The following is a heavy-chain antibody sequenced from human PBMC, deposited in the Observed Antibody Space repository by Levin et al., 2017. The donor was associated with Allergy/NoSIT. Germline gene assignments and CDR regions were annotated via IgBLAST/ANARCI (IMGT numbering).Heavy chain of an antibody. CDR2: IRSKAYGGTT. J-gene: IGHJ4*02. Sequence: PGGSLRLSCTGSGFTFGDYAMSWVRQAPGKGREWVGFIRSKAYGGTTEDAASVKGRFTISRDDSKSIAYLQMNSLKTEDTAVYYCTRLPLGYCSGGSCYSDYWGQGTLVTVSS. V-gene: IGHV3-49*04. CDR1: GFTFGDYA. D-gene: IGHD2-15*01. CDR3: TRLPLGYCSGGSCYSDY.